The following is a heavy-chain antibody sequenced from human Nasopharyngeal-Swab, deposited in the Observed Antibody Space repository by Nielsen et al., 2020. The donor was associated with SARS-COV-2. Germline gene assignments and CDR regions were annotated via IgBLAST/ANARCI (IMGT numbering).Heavy chain of an antibody. CDR3: ARGDALERRSDAFDI. CDR2: IYYSGST. CDR1: GCSISSYY. D-gene: IGHD1-1*01. Sequence: SETLSLTCTVSGCSISSYYWSWIRQPPGKGLEWIGYIYYSGSTNYNPSLKSRVTISVDTSKNQFSLKLSSVTAADTAVYYCARGDALERRSDAFDIWGQGTMVTVSS. V-gene: IGHV4-59*01. J-gene: IGHJ3*02.